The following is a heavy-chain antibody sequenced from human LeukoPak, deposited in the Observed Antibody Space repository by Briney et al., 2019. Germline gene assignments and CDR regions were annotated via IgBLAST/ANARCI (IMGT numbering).Heavy chain of an antibody. Sequence: PGGSLRLSCAASGFTFSNYGMSWVRQAPGKGLEWVSTINENAANTHYADSVKGRFTIPRDNSKNTLLLQMNSLRADDTALYYCTKGDGGWYPIDYWGQGTLVIVSS. CDR3: TKGDGGWYPIDY. V-gene: IGHV3-23*01. D-gene: IGHD6-19*01. CDR2: INENAANT. CDR1: GFTFSNYG. J-gene: IGHJ4*02.